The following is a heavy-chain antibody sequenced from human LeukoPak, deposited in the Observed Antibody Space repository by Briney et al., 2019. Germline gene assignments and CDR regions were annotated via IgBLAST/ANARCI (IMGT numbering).Heavy chain of an antibody. Sequence: SVKVSCEASGGTFSSYAISWVRQAPGQGLEWMGRIIPIFGTANYAQKFQGRVTITTDESTSTAYMELSSLRSEDTAVYYCARDDYGDQQDYWGQGTLVTVSS. D-gene: IGHD4-17*01. CDR2: IIPIFGTA. V-gene: IGHV1-69*05. CDR1: GGTFSSYA. CDR3: ARDDYGDQQDY. J-gene: IGHJ4*02.